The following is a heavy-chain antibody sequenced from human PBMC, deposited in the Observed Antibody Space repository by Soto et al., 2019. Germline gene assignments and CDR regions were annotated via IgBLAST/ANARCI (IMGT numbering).Heavy chain of an antibody. CDR3: VHAIKGSGSYYKGYFFDS. D-gene: IGHD3-10*01. J-gene: IGHJ4*02. Sequence: QITLEESGPTLLKPTQTLTLTCTFSGFTLNTSGVRVDWIRQPPGKALEWLALIYWDGDKRYSPSLKSRLTITKHTSNTQVVLSLTNMDPADTATYYCVHAIKGSGSYYKGYFFDSWGQGTLVTVSS. CDR1: GFTLNTSGVR. V-gene: IGHV2-5*02. CDR2: IYWDGDK.